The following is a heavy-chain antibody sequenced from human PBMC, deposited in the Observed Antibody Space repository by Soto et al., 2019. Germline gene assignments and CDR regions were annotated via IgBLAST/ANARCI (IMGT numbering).Heavy chain of an antibody. CDR1: GFTFSSYG. D-gene: IGHD6-19*01. V-gene: IGHV3-33*01. CDR2: IWYQGNIE. Sequence: QVQLEQAGGGVVQPGRSLRLSCAASGFTFSSYGLHWVRQAPGKGLEWVAVIWYQGNIEHCAESVKGRFIISRDNSKKMVYLQMDSVRYEDTAVYYCASDHSGGWYSADYWGQGNMVTVSS. CDR3: ASDHSGGWYSADY. J-gene: IGHJ4*02.